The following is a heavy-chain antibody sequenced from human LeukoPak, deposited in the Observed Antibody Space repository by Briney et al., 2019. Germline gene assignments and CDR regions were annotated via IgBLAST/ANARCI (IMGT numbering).Heavy chain of an antibody. Sequence: SETLSLTCAVSGGSISSSNWWSWVRQPPGKGLEWIGEIYHSGNTNYNPSLRSRVTMSVDKSKNQFSLKLSSVTAADTAVYYCARVSPGIAAAGSDAFDIWGQGTMVTVSS. CDR1: GGSISSSNW. CDR3: ARVSPGIAAAGSDAFDI. D-gene: IGHD6-13*01. J-gene: IGHJ3*02. V-gene: IGHV4-4*02. CDR2: IYHSGNT.